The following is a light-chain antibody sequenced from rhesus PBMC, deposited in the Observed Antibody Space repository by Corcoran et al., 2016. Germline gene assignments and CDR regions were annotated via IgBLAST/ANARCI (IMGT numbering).Light chain of an antibody. Sequence: EIVMTQSPATLSLSPGETATLSCRASHSFVSYLAWYQPTPGQAPKLLVHSAYFRATGIPDRFSGSGSRTDFTLTISSLEPEDVGVYHCQQYNDLLPYSFGQGTKVEIK. J-gene: IGKJ2*01. V-gene: IGKV3-40*03. CDR1: HSFVSY. CDR2: SAY. CDR3: QQYNDLLPYS.